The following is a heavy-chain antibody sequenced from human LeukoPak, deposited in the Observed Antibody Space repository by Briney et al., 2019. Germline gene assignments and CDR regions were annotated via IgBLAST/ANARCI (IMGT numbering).Heavy chain of an antibody. CDR1: GFTFSSYE. V-gene: IGHV3-48*03. CDR2: ISSSGSTI. D-gene: IGHD4-17*01. Sequence: GGSLRLSCAASGFTFSSYEMNWVRQAPGKGLEWVSYISSSGSTIYYADSVKGRFTISRDNAKNSLYLQMNSLRAEDTAVYYCARVSPNTVTTIQYFDYWGQGTLVTVSS. CDR3: ARVSPNTVTTIQYFDY. J-gene: IGHJ4*02.